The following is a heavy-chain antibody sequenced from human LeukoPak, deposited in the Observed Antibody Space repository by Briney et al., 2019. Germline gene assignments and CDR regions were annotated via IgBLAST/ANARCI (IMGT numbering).Heavy chain of an antibody. Sequence: PGGSLRLSCAASGFTSSSYAMNWVRQAPGKGLEWVSVIYSGGSTYYADSVKGRFTISRHNSENTLYLQMNSLRTEDTAVYYCARDQVGAYLHWGQGTLVTVSS. V-gene: IGHV3-53*04. D-gene: IGHD1-26*01. J-gene: IGHJ4*02. CDR2: IYSGGST. CDR3: ARDQVGAYLH. CDR1: GFTSSSYA.